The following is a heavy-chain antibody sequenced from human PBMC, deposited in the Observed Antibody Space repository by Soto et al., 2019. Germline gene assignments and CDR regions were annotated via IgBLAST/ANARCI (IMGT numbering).Heavy chain of an antibody. J-gene: IGHJ6*02. CDR3: ARDDSFYGEPGYGMNV. D-gene: IGHD4-17*01. CDR2: IYYTGST. V-gene: IGHV4-31*03. CDR1: GATISSGGFY. Sequence: QVQLQESGPGLVEASQTLSLTCTVSGATISSGGFYWSWIRQRPGKGLERIGHIYYTGSTYYNPSLNSRVTISVDMSRNQFSLKLRSVTAADTAKYFCARDDSFYGEPGYGMNVWGHGTTVTVSS.